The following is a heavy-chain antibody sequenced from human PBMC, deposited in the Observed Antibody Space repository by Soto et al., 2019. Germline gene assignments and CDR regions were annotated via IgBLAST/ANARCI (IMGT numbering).Heavy chain of an antibody. CDR1: GYTFTSYG. CDR2: ISAYNGNT. CDR3: ARGCSGGSCLKKYYFDY. V-gene: IGHV1-18*01. J-gene: IGHJ4*02. D-gene: IGHD2-15*01. Sequence: ASVKVSCKASGYTFTSYGISWVRQAPGQGLEWMGWISAYNGNTNYAQKLQGRVTMTTDTSTSTAYMELRSLRSDDTAVYYCARGCSGGSCLKKYYFDYWGQGTLVTVSS.